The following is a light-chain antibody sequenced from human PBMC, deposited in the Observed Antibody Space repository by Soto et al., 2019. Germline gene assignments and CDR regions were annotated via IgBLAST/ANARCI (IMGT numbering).Light chain of an antibody. Sequence: EIVLTQSPGTLSLPPGERATLSCRASQSVSSSYLAWYQQKPGQAPRLLIYGAYNRATGIPDRFSGSGSGTDFTLTISRLEPEDFAVYYCQQYGSSPLTFGGGTKVEIK. J-gene: IGKJ4*01. CDR2: GAY. CDR3: QQYGSSPLT. V-gene: IGKV3-20*01. CDR1: QSVSSSY.